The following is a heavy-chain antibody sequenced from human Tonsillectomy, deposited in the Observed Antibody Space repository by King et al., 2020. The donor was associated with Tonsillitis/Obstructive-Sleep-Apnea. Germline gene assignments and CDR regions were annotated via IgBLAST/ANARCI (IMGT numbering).Heavy chain of an antibody. Sequence: VQLVESGAEVKKPGASVKVSCKASGYTFTSYDINWVRQATGQGLEWMGWMNPNSGNTGYAQKFQGRVTMTRNTSISTAYMELSSLRSEDTAVYYCARGGLHYDFWSGYYYYYYMDFWGKGTTVTVSS. V-gene: IGHV1-8*01. CDR3: ARGGLHYDFWSGYYYYYYMDF. D-gene: IGHD3-3*01. CDR1: GYTFTSYD. CDR2: MNPNSGNT. J-gene: IGHJ6*03.